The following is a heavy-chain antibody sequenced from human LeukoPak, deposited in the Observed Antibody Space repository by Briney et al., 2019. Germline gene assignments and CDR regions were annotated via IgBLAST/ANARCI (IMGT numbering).Heavy chain of an antibody. CDR1: GYTFTDYY. CDR3: ARGPVNYYYYYYMDV. V-gene: IGHV1-8*03. J-gene: IGHJ6*03. CDR2: MNPNSGNT. Sequence: GASVKVSCKASGYTFTDYYMHWVRQAPGQGLEWMGWMNPNSGNTGYAQKFQGRVTITRNTSISTAYMELSSLRSEDTAVYYCARGPVNYYYYYYMDVWGKGTTVTVSS.